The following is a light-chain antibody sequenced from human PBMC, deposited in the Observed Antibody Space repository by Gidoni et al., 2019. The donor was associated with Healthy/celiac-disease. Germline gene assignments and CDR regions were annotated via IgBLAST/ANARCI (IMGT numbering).Light chain of an antibody. V-gene: IGLV2-14*03. J-gene: IGLJ1*01. Sequence: QSALTQPASVSGSPRQSITISCTGTSSDVGGYNYVSWYQQHPGKAPKLMIYDVSNRPSGVSNRFSGSKSGNTASLTISGLQAEDEADYYCSSYTSSSTQDVFGTETKVTVL. CDR2: DVS. CDR1: SSDVGGYNY. CDR3: SSYTSSSTQDV.